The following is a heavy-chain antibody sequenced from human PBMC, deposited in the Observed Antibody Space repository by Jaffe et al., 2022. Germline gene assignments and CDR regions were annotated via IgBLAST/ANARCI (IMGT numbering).Heavy chain of an antibody. Sequence: EVQLVESGGGLVKPGGSLRLSCAASGFTFSNAWMSWVRQAPGKGLEWVGRIKSKTDGGTTDYAAPVKGRFTISRDDSKNTLYLQMNSLKTEDTAVYYCTTDPELWLRSYFDYWGQGTLVTVSS. CDR1: GFTFSNAW. V-gene: IGHV3-15*01. D-gene: IGHD5-12*01. J-gene: IGHJ4*02. CDR2: IKSKTDGGTT. CDR3: TTDPELWLRSYFDY.